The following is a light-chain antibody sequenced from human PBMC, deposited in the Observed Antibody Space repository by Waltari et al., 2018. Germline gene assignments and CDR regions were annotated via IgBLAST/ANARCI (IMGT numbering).Light chain of an antibody. CDR1: SSDLGGYNF. Sequence: QSALTQPASVFGSPGQSITISCTGTSSDLGGYNFVSWYQQHPGKAPKVLIYEGTKRPSGISNRFSGSKSGNTASLTISGLQAEDEADYYCCSYAGRITFVVFGGGTKLTVL. CDR2: EGT. J-gene: IGLJ2*01. CDR3: CSYAGRITFVV. V-gene: IGLV2-23*01.